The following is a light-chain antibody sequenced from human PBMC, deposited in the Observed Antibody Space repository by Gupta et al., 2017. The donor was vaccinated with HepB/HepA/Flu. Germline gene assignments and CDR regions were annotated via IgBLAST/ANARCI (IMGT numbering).Light chain of an antibody. CDR3: QQRSNWRA. V-gene: IGKV3-11*01. J-gene: IGKJ4*01. Sequence: EIVLTQSPATLSLSPGERATLSCRASQSINSYLAWYQQKPGQAPRLLIYDASNRATGIPARFSGIGSGTDFTLTISSLEPEDFAVYYCQQRSNWRAFGGGTKVEIK. CDR2: DAS. CDR1: QSINSY.